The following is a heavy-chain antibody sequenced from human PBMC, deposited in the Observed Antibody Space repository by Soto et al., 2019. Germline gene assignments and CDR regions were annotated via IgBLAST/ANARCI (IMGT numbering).Heavy chain of an antibody. V-gene: IGHV3-48*02. Sequence: GGSLRLSCAASEFTLSAYAMNWVRQAPGKGLEWVSYISSSSNTIYYADSVKGRFTISRDNAKNSLYLQMNSLRDDDTAVYYCASSLQDYPAQGTLVPVSS. J-gene: IGHJ4*01. CDR2: ISSSSNTI. CDR1: EFTLSAYA. CDR3: ASSLQDY.